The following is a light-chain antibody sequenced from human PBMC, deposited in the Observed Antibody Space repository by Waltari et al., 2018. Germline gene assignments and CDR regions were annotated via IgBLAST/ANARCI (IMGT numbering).Light chain of an antibody. CDR2: GAS. Sequence: EIVLTNYPGTLPLAPGERATLSCRASQSVSRTLAWYQQKPGQAPKLLTYGASIRATGIPDRFTGSWSGTDFSLTISSLEPEDFAIYFCQHYVRLPATFGQGTKVEIK. V-gene: IGKV3-20*01. J-gene: IGKJ1*01. CDR3: QHYVRLPAT. CDR1: QSVSRT.